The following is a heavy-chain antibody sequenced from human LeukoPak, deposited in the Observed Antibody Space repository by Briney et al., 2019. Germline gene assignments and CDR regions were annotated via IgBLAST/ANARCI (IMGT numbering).Heavy chain of an antibody. Sequence: GASVKVSCKASGYTFTSYGISWVRQAPGQGLEWMGWISAYNGNTNYAQKLQGRVTMTTDTSTSTAYMELRSLRSDDTAVYYCARDFNYGDYDLLYYGMDVWGKGTTVTDSS. CDR2: ISAYNGNT. V-gene: IGHV1-18*04. J-gene: IGHJ6*04. CDR3: ARDFNYGDYDLLYYGMDV. CDR1: GYTFTSYG. D-gene: IGHD4-17*01.